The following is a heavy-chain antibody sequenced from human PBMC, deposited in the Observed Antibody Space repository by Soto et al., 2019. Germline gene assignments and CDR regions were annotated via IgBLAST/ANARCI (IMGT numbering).Heavy chain of an antibody. D-gene: IGHD2-15*01. V-gene: IGHV3-23*01. Sequence: GGSLRLSCAASGFTFSSYAMSWVRQAPGKGLEWVSAISGSGGSTYYADSVKGRFTISRDNSKNTLYLQMNSLRAEDTAVYYCAKPNPSSGSRFVVAANFDYWGQGTLVTVSS. CDR3: AKPNPSSGSRFVVAANFDY. J-gene: IGHJ4*02. CDR1: GFTFSSYA. CDR2: ISGSGGST.